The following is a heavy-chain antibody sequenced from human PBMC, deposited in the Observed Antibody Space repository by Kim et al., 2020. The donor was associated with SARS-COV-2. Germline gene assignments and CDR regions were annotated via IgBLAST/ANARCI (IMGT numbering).Heavy chain of an antibody. CDR1: GFTFSSYG. D-gene: IGHD4-17*01. CDR3: AKGRRTTVTTTFDY. Sequence: GGSLRLSCAASGFTFSSYGMHWVRQAPGKGLEWVAVISYDGSNKYYADSVKGRFTISRDNSKNTLYLQMNSLRAEDTAVYYCAKGRRTTVTTTFDYWGQRTLVTVSS. CDR2: ISYDGSNK. V-gene: IGHV3-30*18. J-gene: IGHJ4*02.